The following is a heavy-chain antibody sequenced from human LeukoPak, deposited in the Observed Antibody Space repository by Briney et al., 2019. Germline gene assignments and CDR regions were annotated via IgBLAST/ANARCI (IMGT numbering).Heavy chain of an antibody. J-gene: IGHJ4*02. CDR1: GGSISSSNW. CDR3: ARMPDDYWSGYSRPFDY. D-gene: IGHD3-3*01. CDR2: IYHSGST. Sequence: SETLSLTCAVSGGSISSSNWWSWVRQPPGQGPEWIGEIYHSGSTNYNPSLKSRVTISVDKSKNQFSLKLSSVTAADTAVYYCARMPDDYWSGYSRPFDYWGQGTLVTVSS. V-gene: IGHV4-4*02.